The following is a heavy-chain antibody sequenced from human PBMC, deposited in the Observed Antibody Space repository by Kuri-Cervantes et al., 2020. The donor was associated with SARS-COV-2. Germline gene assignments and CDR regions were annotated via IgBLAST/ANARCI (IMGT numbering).Heavy chain of an antibody. Sequence: GESLKISCAASGFTFSSYGMHWVRQAPGKGLEWVAVISYDGSNKYYADSVKGRFTISRDNSKNTLYLQMNSLRAEDTAVYYCAKDLRLLWFGELLYWGQETLVTVSS. CDR3: AKDLRLLWFGELLY. V-gene: IGHV3-30*18. J-gene: IGHJ4*02. CDR2: ISYDGSNK. CDR1: GFTFSSYG. D-gene: IGHD3-10*01.